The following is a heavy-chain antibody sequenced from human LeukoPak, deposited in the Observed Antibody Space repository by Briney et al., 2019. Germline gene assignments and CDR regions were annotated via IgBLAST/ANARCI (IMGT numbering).Heavy chain of an antibody. CDR2: ISYSGST. Sequence: SETLSLTCTVSGGSISSVDDYWSWIRQPPGKGLEWIGYISYSGSTYYNPSLKSRVTLSVDTSKNQFPLKLSSVTASDTAVYYCARDLSGKDAFDIWGQGTMVTVSS. V-gene: IGHV4-30-4*01. D-gene: IGHD3-3*01. CDR3: ARDLSGKDAFDI. CDR1: GGSISSVDDY. J-gene: IGHJ3*02.